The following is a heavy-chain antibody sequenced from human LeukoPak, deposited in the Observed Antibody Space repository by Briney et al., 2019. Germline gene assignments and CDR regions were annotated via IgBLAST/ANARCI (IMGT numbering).Heavy chain of an antibody. CDR2: MNPNSGNT. CDR3: ARGDYGSGSYYPYYYYYMDV. CDR1: GYTFTSYG. V-gene: IGHV1-8*03. Sequence: GASVKVSCKASGYTFTSYGISWVRQAPGQGLEWMGWMNPNSGNTGYAQKFQGRVTVTRNTSISTAYLELSSLRSEDTAVYYCARGDYGSGSYYPYYYYYMDVWGKGTTVTVSS. J-gene: IGHJ6*03. D-gene: IGHD3-10*01.